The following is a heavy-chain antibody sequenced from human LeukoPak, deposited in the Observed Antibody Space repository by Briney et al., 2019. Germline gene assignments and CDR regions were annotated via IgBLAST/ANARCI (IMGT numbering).Heavy chain of an antibody. CDR3: ARDVDYYDSSGPYYFDY. D-gene: IGHD3-22*01. CDR1: GFTFSNYG. CDR2: IRYDGSNK. Sequence: GGSLRLSCAASGFTFSNYGMHWVRQAPGKGLEWVAFIRYDGSNKDYVDSVKGRFTISRDNSKNSLYLQMNSLRAEDTAVYYCARDVDYYDSSGPYYFDYWGQGTLVTVSS. V-gene: IGHV3-30*02. J-gene: IGHJ4*02.